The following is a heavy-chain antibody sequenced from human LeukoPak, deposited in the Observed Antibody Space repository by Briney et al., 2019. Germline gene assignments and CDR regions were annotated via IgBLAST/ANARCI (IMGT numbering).Heavy chain of an antibody. Sequence: PSETLSLTCTVSGGSISSYYWSWLREPPGKGLEWIGYIYYSGSTNYNPSLKSRVTISVDTSKNQFSLKLSSVTAADTAVYYCARTTMVRGVTSWFDPWGQGTLVTVSS. CDR2: IYYSGST. CDR1: GGSISSYY. J-gene: IGHJ5*02. CDR3: ARTTMVRGVTSWFDP. V-gene: IGHV4-59*01. D-gene: IGHD3-10*01.